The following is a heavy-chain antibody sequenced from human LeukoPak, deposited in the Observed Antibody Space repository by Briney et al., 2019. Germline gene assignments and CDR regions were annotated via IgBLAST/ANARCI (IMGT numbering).Heavy chain of an antibody. CDR1: GGTFSSYA. D-gene: IGHD1-26*01. CDR2: INPILGTA. CDR3: ARDSGSYSVQYFQH. V-gene: IGHV1-69*13. J-gene: IGHJ1*01. Sequence: SVKVSCKASGGTFSSYAISWVRQAPAQGIEWMGGINPILGTANYAQKFQGRLTITADESTSTAYMELSSLRSEDTAVYYCARDSGSYSVQYFQHWGQGTLVTVSS.